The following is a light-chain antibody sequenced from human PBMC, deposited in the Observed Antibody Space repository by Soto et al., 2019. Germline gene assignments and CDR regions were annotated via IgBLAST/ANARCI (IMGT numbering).Light chain of an antibody. J-gene: IGKJ4*01. V-gene: IGKV1-5*01. Sequence: DIQMTQSPSTLSASVGDRVTITCRASQSIGSWLAWYQQKPGKAPKLLIYDASSLESGVPSRFSGSGSGAEFTLTISSLHPDDFATYYCQQYNTFSLTFGGGTKVEIK. CDR1: QSIGSW. CDR3: QQYNTFSLT. CDR2: DAS.